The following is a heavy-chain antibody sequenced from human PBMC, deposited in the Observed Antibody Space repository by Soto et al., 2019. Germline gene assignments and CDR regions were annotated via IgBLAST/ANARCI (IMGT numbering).Heavy chain of an antibody. CDR3: AKDLYISYWSPHHGYGLSV. CDR2: ISGSGGST. CDR1: GFTFSSYA. V-gene: IGHV3-23*01. Sequence: GGSLRLSCAASGFTFSSYAMSWVRQAPGKGLEWVSAISGSGGSTYYADYVKGRFTISRDNSKNTLYLQMNSLRAEDTAVFYCAKDLYISYWSPHHGYGLSVCCQGTSVTVSS. J-gene: IGHJ6*02. D-gene: IGHD5-18*01.